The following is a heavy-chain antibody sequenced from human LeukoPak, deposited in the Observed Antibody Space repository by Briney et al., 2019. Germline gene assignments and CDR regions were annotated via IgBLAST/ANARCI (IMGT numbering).Heavy chain of an antibody. CDR2: MSSGGGYI. CDR1: GFTFSSYS. Sequence: GGSLRLSCAASGFTFSSYSMHWVRQAPGKGLEWVSSMSSGGGYIYYADSVQGRFTISRDNAENSLSLQMNSLRAEDTAVYYCASLEYTSAYFAYWGQGALVTVSS. J-gene: IGHJ4*02. D-gene: IGHD6-6*01. V-gene: IGHV3-21*01. CDR3: ASLEYTSAYFAY.